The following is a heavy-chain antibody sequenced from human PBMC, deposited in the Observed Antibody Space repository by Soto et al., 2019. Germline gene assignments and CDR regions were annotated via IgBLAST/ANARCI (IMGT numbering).Heavy chain of an antibody. Sequence: ETLSLTCTVSGGSISSNIYSWGWIRQPPGKGLEWIGTIFYSGSTCYNSSLKSRVTISLDTSKNQFSLKLSSVTAADTAVYYCARRGSGWYDAFDIWGQGTMVTVSS. D-gene: IGHD6-19*01. J-gene: IGHJ3*02. V-gene: IGHV4-39*01. CDR2: IFYSGST. CDR3: ARRGSGWYDAFDI. CDR1: GGSISSNIYS.